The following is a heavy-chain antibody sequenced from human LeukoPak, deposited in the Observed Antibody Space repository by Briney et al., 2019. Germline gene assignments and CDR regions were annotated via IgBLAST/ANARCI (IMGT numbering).Heavy chain of an antibody. Sequence: ASVKVSFKASGYTFTFSYMHWVRQAPGQGLEWMGWINPNSGGRNYAQKFQGRVTMTRDTSIRTAYMELSRLTSDDTAVYYCARDWAWEQVWFQHWGQGTLVTVSS. D-gene: IGHD1-26*01. J-gene: IGHJ1*01. CDR1: GYTFTFSY. CDR3: ARDWAWEQVWFQH. CDR2: INPNSGGR. V-gene: IGHV1-2*02.